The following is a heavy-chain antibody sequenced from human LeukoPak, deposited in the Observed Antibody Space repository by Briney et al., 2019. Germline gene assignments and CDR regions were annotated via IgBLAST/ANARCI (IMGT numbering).Heavy chain of an antibody. V-gene: IGHV4-30-4*01. CDR1: GGSISSGDYY. J-gene: IGHJ5*02. Sequence: PSETLSLTCTVSGGSISSGDYYWSWIRQPPGKGLEWIGYIYYSGSTYYNPSLTSRVTISVDTPKNQFSLEVTSVTAADTAVFYCARSSLRGTPTSFDPWGQGILVTVSS. CDR2: IYYSGST. CDR3: ARSSLRGTPTSFDP.